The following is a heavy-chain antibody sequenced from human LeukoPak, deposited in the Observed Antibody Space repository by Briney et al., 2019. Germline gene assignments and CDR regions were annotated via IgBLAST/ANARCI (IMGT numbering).Heavy chain of an antibody. Sequence: GGYLRLSCAASGFTFSSYAMSWVRQAPGKGLEWVSAISGSGGSTYYADSVKGRFTISRDNSKNTLYLQMNSLRAEDTAVYYCAKDPGADFWSGYYDYWGQGTLVTVSS. CDR2: ISGSGGST. D-gene: IGHD3-3*01. V-gene: IGHV3-23*01. CDR3: AKDPGADFWSGYYDY. J-gene: IGHJ4*02. CDR1: GFTFSSYA.